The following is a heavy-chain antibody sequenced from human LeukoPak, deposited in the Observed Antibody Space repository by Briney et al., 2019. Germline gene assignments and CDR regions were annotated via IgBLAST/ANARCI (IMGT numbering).Heavy chain of an antibody. J-gene: IGHJ3*02. CDR2: IDWDDDK. Sequence: SGPALVKPTQTLTLTCTFSGFSLSTSGMCVSWIRQPPGKALEWLAGIDWDDDKYYSTSLKTRLTISKDTSKNQVVLTMTIMDPVDTATYYCAHSSITWDIVAFLLNDAFDIWGQGTMVTVSS. V-gene: IGHV2-70*11. CDR3: AHSSITWDIVAFLLNDAFDI. CDR1: GFSLSTSGMC. D-gene: IGHD2-15*01.